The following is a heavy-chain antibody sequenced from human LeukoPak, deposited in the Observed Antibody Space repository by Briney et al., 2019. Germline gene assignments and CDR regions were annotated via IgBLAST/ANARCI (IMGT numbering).Heavy chain of an antibody. CDR2: IYYSGNT. Sequence: SETLSLTCTVSGGSVSSGDYYWSWIRQPPGKGLEWIGYIYYSGNTYYNPSLKSRLTISLDTSKNQFSLKLSSVTAADTAVYYCAREYEYYFDYWGQGTLVTVSS. D-gene: IGHD2-8*01. CDR1: GGSVSSGDYY. J-gene: IGHJ4*02. V-gene: IGHV4-30-4*01. CDR3: AREYEYYFDY.